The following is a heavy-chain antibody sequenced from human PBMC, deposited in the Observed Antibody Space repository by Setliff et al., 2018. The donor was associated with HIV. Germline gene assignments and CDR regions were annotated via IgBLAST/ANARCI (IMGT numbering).Heavy chain of an antibody. Sequence: SETLSLTCTVSGGSISSGGYYWSWIRQHPEKGLEWIGHVYYNGDTYYNPSLKSRVTLSVDTSKNQFSLNLSSVTAADTAVYYCARAPGVTPFDHWGPGTLVTVSS. D-gene: IGHD2-21*02. CDR2: VYYNGDT. J-gene: IGHJ4*02. V-gene: IGHV4-31*03. CDR1: GGSISSGGYY. CDR3: ARAPGVTPFDH.